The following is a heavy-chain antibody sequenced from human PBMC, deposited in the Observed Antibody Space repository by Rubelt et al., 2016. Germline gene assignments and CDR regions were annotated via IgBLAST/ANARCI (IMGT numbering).Heavy chain of an antibody. V-gene: IGHV3-30*04. D-gene: IGHD3-16*01. Sequence: VQLLESGGGVVQPGRSLRLSCAASGFTFNSFAMHWVRQAPVKGLEWVTVISYDGNNKYYADSVKGRFTISRDTGKNSLYLQMNNLRAEDTAVYYCARTYYWGQGTMVTVSS. CDR3: ARTYY. CDR2: ISYDGNNK. CDR1: GFTFNSFA. J-gene: IGHJ4*02.